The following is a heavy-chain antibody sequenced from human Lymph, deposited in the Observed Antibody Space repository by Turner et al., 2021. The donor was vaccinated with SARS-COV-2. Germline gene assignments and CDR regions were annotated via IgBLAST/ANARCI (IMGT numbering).Heavy chain of an antibody. Sequence: QVQLVQSGGEVKRPGGSVKFSCKASGYTCTGSYMHWVRQAPGQGLEWMVWVNPNSGGTNDAQKFQGRVTMTRDTSISAAYMELSSLRSDDTAVYYCARDVEWYNDFWSGYSGGYGMDVWGQGTTVTVSS. V-gene: IGHV1-2*02. CDR1: GYTCTGSY. CDR3: ARDVEWYNDFWSGYSGGYGMDV. J-gene: IGHJ6*02. D-gene: IGHD3-3*01. CDR2: VNPNSGGT.